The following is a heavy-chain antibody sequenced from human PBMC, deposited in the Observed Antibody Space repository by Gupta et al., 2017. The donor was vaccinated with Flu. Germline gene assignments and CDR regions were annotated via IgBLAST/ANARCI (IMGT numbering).Heavy chain of an antibody. V-gene: IGHV2-5*01. CDR3: ARKGETYYDFWSGYSNGIAESYFDY. Sequence: QITLKESGPTLVKPTQPLTLTCTFSGFSLTTSGVGVGWIRQPPGKALEWLALVSWNDNKRYSPSLKSRLTITKDTSKNQVVLTMTNMDPVDTATYYCARKGETYYDFWSGYSNGIAESYFDYWGQGTLVTVSS. D-gene: IGHD3-3*01. CDR1: GFSLTTSGVG. J-gene: IGHJ4*02. CDR2: VSWNDNK.